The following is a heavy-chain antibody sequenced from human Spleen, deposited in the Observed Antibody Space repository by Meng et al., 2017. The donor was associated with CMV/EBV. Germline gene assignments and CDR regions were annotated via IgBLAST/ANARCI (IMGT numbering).Heavy chain of an antibody. Sequence: VRQAPGQGLEWMGGIIPIFGTANYAQKFQGRVTITTDESTSTAYMELSSLRSEDTAVYYCARHYCSSTSCQDFDQKSGYYYYYGMDVWGQGTTVTSP. CDR3: ARHYCSSTSCQDFDQKSGYYYYYGMDV. V-gene: IGHV1-69*05. J-gene: IGHJ6*02. CDR2: IIPIFGTA. D-gene: IGHD2-2*01.